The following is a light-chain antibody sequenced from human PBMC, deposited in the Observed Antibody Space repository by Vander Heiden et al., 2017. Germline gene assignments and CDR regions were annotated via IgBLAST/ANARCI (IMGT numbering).Light chain of an antibody. CDR3: QQYNSFTWT. J-gene: IGKJ1*01. Sequence: DIQMTQSPSTLSASVGDRVTISCRASQSINTYLDWYQQKPGKAPNLLIYKASILESGVPSRFSGSGSGTEFTLTISSLQPDDFATYYCQQYNSFTWTFGQGTKVEIK. CDR2: KAS. V-gene: IGKV1-5*03. CDR1: QSINTY.